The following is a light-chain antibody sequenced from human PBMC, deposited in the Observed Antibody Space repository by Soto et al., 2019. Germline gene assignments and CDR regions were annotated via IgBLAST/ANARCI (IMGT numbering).Light chain of an antibody. J-gene: IGKJ4*01. CDR2: GAS. CDR1: QSVSSNY. V-gene: IGKV3-20*01. CDR3: QQYGSTHT. Sequence: EIALTQSLGTWSWSAGEKAIHSSRAWQSVSSNYLAWYHRIPGQAPRLLIYGASIRATGIPSRFSGSGSGTDFTLTITRLEPEDFAVYYCQQYGSTHTFGGGSKVDI.